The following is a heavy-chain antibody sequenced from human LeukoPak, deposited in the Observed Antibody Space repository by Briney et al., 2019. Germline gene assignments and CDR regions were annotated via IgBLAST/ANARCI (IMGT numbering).Heavy chain of an antibody. D-gene: IGHD3-22*01. CDR3: AKSPKDSGYYEPIDY. J-gene: IGHJ4*02. CDR2: ISWNSGSI. CDR1: GFTFNDYA. Sequence: GGSLGLSCAASGFTFNDYAMHWVRQAPGKGLEWVSGISWNSGSIDYADSVKGRFTISRDNAKNSLYLQMNSLRAEDTALYYCAKSPKDSGYYEPIDYWGQGTLVTVSS. V-gene: IGHV3-9*01.